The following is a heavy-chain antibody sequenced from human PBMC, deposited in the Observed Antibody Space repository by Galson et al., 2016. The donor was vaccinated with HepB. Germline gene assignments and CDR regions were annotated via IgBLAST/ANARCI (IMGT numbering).Heavy chain of an antibody. V-gene: IGHV4-61*03. J-gene: IGHJ4*02. D-gene: IGHD2-2*01. CDR2: IDYSRST. CDR1: GVSMSVDSYY. CDR3: ARGQWGPAALYYFDS. Sequence: SETLSLTCTVYGVSMSVDSYYWSWIRQPPGKGLEWIGYIDYSRSTNYNTSLKGRSTISRYNARNSPLLQLNTLRAEDTAVYSCARGQWGPAALYYFDSWGQGSLVTVSS.